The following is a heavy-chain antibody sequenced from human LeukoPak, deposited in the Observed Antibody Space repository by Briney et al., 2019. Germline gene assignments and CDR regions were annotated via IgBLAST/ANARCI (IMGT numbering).Heavy chain of an antibody. CDR3: VKVGGSGYYPDI. CDR2: ISASGGST. CDR1: GFTFSSYA. Sequence: AGGSLRLSCAASGFTFSSYAMSWVRQAPEKGLEGVSAISASGGSTYHADSVKGRFTISRDTSKNTVNLQMNSLRGEDTAVYYCVKVGGSGYYPDIWGQGTMVTVSS. J-gene: IGHJ3*02. D-gene: IGHD3-22*01. V-gene: IGHV3-23*01.